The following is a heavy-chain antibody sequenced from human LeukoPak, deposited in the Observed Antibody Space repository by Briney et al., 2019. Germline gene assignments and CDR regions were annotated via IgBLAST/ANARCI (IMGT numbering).Heavy chain of an antibody. CDR2: INHSGST. CDR1: GGSFSGYY. Sequence: SETLSLTCAVYGGSFSGYYWSWIRQPPGKGLEWIGEINHSGSTNYNPSLKSRVTISVDTSKNQFSLKLSSVTAADTAVYYCARHPHYDFWSGYYPSGYYYYMDVWGKGTTVTVSS. CDR3: ARHPHYDFWSGYYPSGYYYYMDV. D-gene: IGHD3-3*01. V-gene: IGHV4-34*01. J-gene: IGHJ6*03.